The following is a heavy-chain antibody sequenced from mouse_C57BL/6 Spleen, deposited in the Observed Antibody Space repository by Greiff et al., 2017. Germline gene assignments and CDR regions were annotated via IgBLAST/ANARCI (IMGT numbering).Heavy chain of an antibody. V-gene: IGHV1-39*01. CDR1: GYSFTDYN. CDR2: INPNYGTT. J-gene: IGHJ4*01. CDR3: ARNRYYGNYDAMDY. D-gene: IGHD2-1*01. Sequence: EVQLQESGPELVKPGASVKISCKASGYSFTDYNMNWVKQSNGKSLEWIGVINPNYGTTSYNQKFKGKATLTVDQSSSTAYMQLNSLTSEDSAVYYCARNRYYGNYDAMDYWGQGTSVTVSS.